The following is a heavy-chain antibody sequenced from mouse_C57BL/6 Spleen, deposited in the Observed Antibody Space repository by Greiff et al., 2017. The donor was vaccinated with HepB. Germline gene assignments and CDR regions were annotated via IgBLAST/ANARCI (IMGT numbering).Heavy chain of an antibody. CDR2: IYPGSGST. CDR1: GYTFTSYW. D-gene: IGHD2-3*01. Sequence: QVQLQQPGAELVKPGASVKMSCKASGYTFTSYWITWVKQRPGQGLEWIGDIYPGSGSTNYNEKFKSKATLTVDTSSSTAYMQLSSLTSEDSAVYYCARSGIYDGYYSAMDYWGQGTSVTVSS. J-gene: IGHJ4*01. V-gene: IGHV1-55*01. CDR3: ARSGIYDGYYSAMDY.